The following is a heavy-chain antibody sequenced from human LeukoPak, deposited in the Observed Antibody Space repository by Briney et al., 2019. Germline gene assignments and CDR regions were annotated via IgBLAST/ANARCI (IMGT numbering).Heavy chain of an antibody. D-gene: IGHD3-22*01. CDR3: AKGSDDSSGYYNWFDP. CDR1: GFTFSSYA. J-gene: IGHJ5*02. V-gene: IGHV3-23*01. CDR2: ISGSGGST. Sequence: SGGSLRLSCAASGFTFSSYAMSWVRQAPGKGLEWVSAISGSGGSTYYADSVKGRFTISRDSSKNTLYLQMNSLRAEDTAVYYCAKGSDDSSGYYNWFDPWGQGTLVTVSS.